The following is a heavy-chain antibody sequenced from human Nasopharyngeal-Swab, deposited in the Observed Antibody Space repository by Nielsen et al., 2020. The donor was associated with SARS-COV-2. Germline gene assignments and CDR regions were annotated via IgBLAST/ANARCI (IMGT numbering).Heavy chain of an antibody. Sequence: WICQPPGKGLEWVAIVWFDGTNKYYADSVKGRFTISRDSSKNTLYLQMNSLRAEDAAVYYCARDSGFTFGYWIFDYWGQGTLVTVSS. CDR2: VWFDGTNK. CDR3: ARDSGFTFGYWIFDY. J-gene: IGHJ4*02. V-gene: IGHV3-33*01. D-gene: IGHD3-22*01.